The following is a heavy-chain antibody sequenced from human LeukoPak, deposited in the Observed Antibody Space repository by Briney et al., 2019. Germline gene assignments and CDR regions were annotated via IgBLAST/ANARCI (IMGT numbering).Heavy chain of an antibody. J-gene: IGHJ4*02. CDR3: ARDQEAYGGIPDY. CDR2: INPNSGGT. CDR1: GYTFTGYY. D-gene: IGHD4-23*01. V-gene: IGHV1-2*02. Sequence: ASVKVSCKASGYTFTGYYMHWVRQAPGQGLGWMGWINPNSGGTNYAQKFQGRVTMTRDTSISTAYMELSRLRSDDTAVYYCARDQEAYGGIPDYWGQGTLVTVSS.